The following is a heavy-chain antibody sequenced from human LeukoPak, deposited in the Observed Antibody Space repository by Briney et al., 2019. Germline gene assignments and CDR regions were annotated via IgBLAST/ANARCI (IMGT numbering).Heavy chain of an antibody. D-gene: IGHD1-26*01. CDR2: IYYSGST. J-gene: IGHJ4*02. CDR3: ARGQRGSYYVKPFSFDY. V-gene: IGHV4-59*12. Sequence: SETLSLTCTVSGGSISSYYWSWIRQPPGKGLEWIGYIYYSGSTNYNPSLKSRVTISVDTSKNQFSLKLSSVTAADTAVYYCARGQRGSYYVKPFSFDYWGQGTLVTVSS. CDR1: GGSISSYY.